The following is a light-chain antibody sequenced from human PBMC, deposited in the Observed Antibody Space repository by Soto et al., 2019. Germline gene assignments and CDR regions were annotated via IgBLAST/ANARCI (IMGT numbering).Light chain of an antibody. Sequence: EIVRTQAPATLSVSAGESAARSCRASQSVSIKLAWYQQKPGQAPRLLIYDTSTRATGIPARFSGSVSGTEFTLTISSLQSEDFAVYYCQQYNNWPPITFGQGTRLEIK. V-gene: IGKV3-15*01. CDR2: DTS. CDR1: QSVSIK. J-gene: IGKJ5*01. CDR3: QQYNNWPPIT.